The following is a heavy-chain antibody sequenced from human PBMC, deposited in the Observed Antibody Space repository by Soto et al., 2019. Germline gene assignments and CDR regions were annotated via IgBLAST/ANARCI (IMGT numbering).Heavy chain of an antibody. Sequence: SETLSLTCTGSGGSIISYYWGWIRQPPGKGLEWIGYIYYSGSTNYNPSLKSRVTMSVDTSKNQFSLKLSSVTAADTAVYYCARRSEYSSSSTFDYWGQGTLVTVS. CDR1: GGSIISYY. CDR3: ARRSEYSSSSTFDY. CDR2: IYYSGST. J-gene: IGHJ4*02. D-gene: IGHD6-6*01. V-gene: IGHV4-59*08.